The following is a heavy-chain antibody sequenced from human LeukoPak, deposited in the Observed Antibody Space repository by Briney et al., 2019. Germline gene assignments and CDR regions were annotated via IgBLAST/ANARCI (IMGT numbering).Heavy chain of an antibody. Sequence: QAGGSLRLSCAASGFTFSTFPMHWVCNAPGKGLEYVSAVTSNGNSANYANSVKGRLTISRDNSKNTLYLQMGSLRAEDMPVYYCARRRGDQEFYYFDNWGQGTLVTVSS. CDR2: VTSNGNSA. CDR3: ARRRGDQEFYYFDN. V-gene: IGHV3-64*01. D-gene: IGHD2/OR15-2a*01. J-gene: IGHJ4*02. CDR1: GFTFSTFP.